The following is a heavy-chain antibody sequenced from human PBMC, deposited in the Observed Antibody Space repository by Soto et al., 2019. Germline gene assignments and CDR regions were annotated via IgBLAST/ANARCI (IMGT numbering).Heavy chain of an antibody. CDR3: ARSGTYPVFIDL. D-gene: IGHD3-10*01. J-gene: IGHJ4*02. CDR2: IHFSGTT. V-gene: IGHV4-59*01. Sequence: SETLSLTCSVSGGSIRSYYWTWIRQPPGQALEWIGSIHFSGTTYYNPSLESRVTISVDTSKNQFSLRVTSAGAADTAVYYCARSGTYPVFIDLWGQGTLVTVSS. CDR1: GGSIRSYY.